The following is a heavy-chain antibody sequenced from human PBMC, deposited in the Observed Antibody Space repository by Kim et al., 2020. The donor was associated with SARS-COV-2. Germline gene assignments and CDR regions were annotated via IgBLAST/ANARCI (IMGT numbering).Heavy chain of an antibody. CDR1: GFTFSSYG. J-gene: IGHJ4*02. CDR2: ISSSSSIT. CDR3: ARGQYSYADYSY. Sequence: GGSLRLSCAASGFTFSSYGMNWVRQAPGKGLEWVSYISSSSSITYYADSVKGRFTISRDNAKNSLYLQMNSLRDEDTAVYYCARGQYSYADYSYWGQGTLVTVSS. V-gene: IGHV3-48*02. D-gene: IGHD5-18*01.